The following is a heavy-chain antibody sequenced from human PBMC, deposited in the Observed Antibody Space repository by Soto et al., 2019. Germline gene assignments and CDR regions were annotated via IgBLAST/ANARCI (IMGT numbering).Heavy chain of an antibody. CDR3: ARGPFTYSTSPTVDY. J-gene: IGHJ4*02. CDR1: GFSFSTYV. Sequence: QVHLVESGGGVVQHGRSLRLSCSASGFSFSTYVMHWVRQAPGKGLEWVAGIWPDGSSQRDVDSVKGRFTISRDNSKNTLFLQMDSLGAEETAVYYCARGPFTYSTSPTVDYWGQGALVTVSS. D-gene: IGHD6-6*01. CDR2: IWPDGSSQ. V-gene: IGHV3-33*01.